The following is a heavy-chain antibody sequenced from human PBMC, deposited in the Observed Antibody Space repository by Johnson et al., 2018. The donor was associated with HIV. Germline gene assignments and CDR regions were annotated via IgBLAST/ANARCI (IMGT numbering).Heavy chain of an antibody. CDR1: GFTFDNYG. D-gene: IGHD2-8*01. Sequence: VQLVESGGTVVRPGGSLRLSCAASGFTFDNYGMSWVRQAPGQGLEWFSGINWNGGTTVYADSVKGRFTISQDNAKKSLYVQMNSMGAGDTALYYCVRRGRYCSNGVCLDAFDIWGQGTMVTVSS. CDR2: INWNGGTT. CDR3: VRRGRYCSNGVCLDAFDI. J-gene: IGHJ3*02. V-gene: IGHV3-20*04.